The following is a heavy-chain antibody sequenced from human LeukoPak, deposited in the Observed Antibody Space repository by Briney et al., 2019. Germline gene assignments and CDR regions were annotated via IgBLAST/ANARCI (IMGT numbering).Heavy chain of an antibody. CDR1: GFTFSSYW. Sequence: GGSLRLSCAASGFTFSSYWMSWVRQAPGKGLEWVANIKQDGSEKYYVDSVKGRFTISRDNSKNTLYLQMNSLRAEDTAVYYCASTALFPLYYFDYWGQGTLVTVSS. J-gene: IGHJ4*02. CDR2: IKQDGSEK. D-gene: IGHD3-10*02. CDR3: ASTALFPLYYFDY. V-gene: IGHV3-7*03.